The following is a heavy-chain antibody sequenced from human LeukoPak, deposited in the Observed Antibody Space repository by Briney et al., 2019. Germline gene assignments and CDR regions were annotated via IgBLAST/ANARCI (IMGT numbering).Heavy chain of an antibody. CDR2: IYHSGST. Sequence: SETLSLTCAVSGGSISSGGYSWSWIRQPPGKGLEWIGYIYHSGSTYCNPSLKSRVTISVDRSKNQFSLKLSSVTAADTAVYYCARGSGYFDYWGQGTLVTVSS. J-gene: IGHJ4*02. CDR3: ARGSGYFDY. V-gene: IGHV4-30-2*01. CDR1: GGSISSGGYS.